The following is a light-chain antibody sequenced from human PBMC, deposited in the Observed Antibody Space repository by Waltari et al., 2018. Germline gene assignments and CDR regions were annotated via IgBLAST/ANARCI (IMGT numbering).Light chain of an antibody. J-gene: IGKJ2*01. V-gene: IGKV2-30*02. CDR3: MQGTHWPYT. CDR1: QSLVHSDGNTH. CDR2: RVS. Sequence: DVVMTQSPLSLPVTLGQPASISCKSIQSLVHSDGNTHLNWFQQRPGQSPRRLIYRVSNRDSGVPDRFSGSGSGTDFTLKISRVEADDVGVYYCMQGTHWPYTFGQGTKLDIK.